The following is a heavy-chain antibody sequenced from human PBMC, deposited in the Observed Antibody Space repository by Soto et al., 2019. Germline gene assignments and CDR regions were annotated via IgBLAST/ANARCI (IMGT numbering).Heavy chain of an antibody. J-gene: IGHJ6*02. CDR1: GGSISSGDYY. D-gene: IGHD4-17*01. CDR2: IYYSGST. V-gene: IGHV4-30-4*01. CDR3: ARDLKLESYGDYYYYYGMDV. Sequence: PSETLSLTCTVSGGSISSGDYYWSWIRQPPGKGLEWIGYIYYSGSTYYNPSLKSRVTISVDTSKNQFSLKLSSVTAADTAVYYCARDLKLESYGDYYYYYGMDVWGQGTTVTVSS.